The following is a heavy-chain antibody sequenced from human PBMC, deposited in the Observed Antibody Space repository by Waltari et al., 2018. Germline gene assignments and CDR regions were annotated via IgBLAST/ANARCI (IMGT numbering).Heavy chain of an antibody. D-gene: IGHD1-26*01. CDR1: GFTFSSYA. CDR3: ARARGGGAWDELDD. CDR2: ISYDGRNK. Sequence: QVQLVESGGGVVQPGRSLRLSCAASGFTFSSYAMHWVRQAPGKGLEWVAVISYDGRNKYYADSVKGRCTSSRDNSKITLDLQMNSLRAEDTAVYYCARARGGGAWDELDDWGQGTLVTVSS. J-gene: IGHJ4*02. V-gene: IGHV3-30*01.